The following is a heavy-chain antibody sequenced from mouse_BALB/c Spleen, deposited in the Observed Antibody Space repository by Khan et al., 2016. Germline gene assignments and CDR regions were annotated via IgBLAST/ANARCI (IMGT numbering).Heavy chain of an antibody. CDR2: IFPGSGST. V-gene: IGHV1-77*01. CDR3: ARSYYGYFAMDY. Sequence: VQLQESGTELPRPGASVKLSCKASGYTFTDYYLHWVKQRTGQGLEWIGEIFPGSGSTYYNEKFKGKAFLTANTSSSTAYMQRRSLTSEDSAVYFGARSYYGYFAMDYWGHGASVTVSS. D-gene: IGHD1-2*01. CDR1: GYTFTDYY. J-gene: IGHJ4*01.